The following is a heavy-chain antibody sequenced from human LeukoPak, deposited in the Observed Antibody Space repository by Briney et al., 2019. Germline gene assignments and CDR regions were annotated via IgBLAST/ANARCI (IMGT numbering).Heavy chain of an antibody. CDR3: AREPNRYSYGYIDY. Sequence: SETLSLTCTVSGGSISSYYWSWIRQPPGKGLEWIGRIYTSGSTNYNPSLKSRVTMSVDTSKNQFSLKLSFVTAADTAVYYCAREPNRYSYGYIDYWGQGTLVTVSS. V-gene: IGHV4-4*07. J-gene: IGHJ4*02. CDR1: GGSISSYY. CDR2: IYTSGST. D-gene: IGHD5-18*01.